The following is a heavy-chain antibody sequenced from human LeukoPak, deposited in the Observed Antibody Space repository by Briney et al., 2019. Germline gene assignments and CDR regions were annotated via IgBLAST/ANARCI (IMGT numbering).Heavy chain of an antibody. CDR1: GGTFSSYA. CDR3: AISTVTTVYYYYYYMDV. Sequence: GASVKVSCKASGGTFSSYAISRVRQAPGQGLEWMGGIIPIFGTANYAQKFQGRVTITTDESTSTAYMELSSLRSEDTAVYYCAISTVTTVYYYYYYMDVWGKGTTVTVSS. V-gene: IGHV1-69*05. J-gene: IGHJ6*03. CDR2: IIPIFGTA. D-gene: IGHD4-17*01.